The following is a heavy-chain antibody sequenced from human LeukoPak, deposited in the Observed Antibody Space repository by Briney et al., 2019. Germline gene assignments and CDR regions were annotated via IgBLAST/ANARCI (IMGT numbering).Heavy chain of an antibody. J-gene: IGHJ5*02. V-gene: IGHV3-30*04. Sequence: PGRSLRLSCAASGFTFSSYAMHWVRQAPGKGLEWVAVISYDGSNKYYADSVKGRFTISRDNSKNTLYLQMNSLRAEDTAVYYCARVAQPWGQGTLVPVSS. CDR1: GFTFSSYA. CDR3: ARVAQP. CDR2: ISYDGSNK.